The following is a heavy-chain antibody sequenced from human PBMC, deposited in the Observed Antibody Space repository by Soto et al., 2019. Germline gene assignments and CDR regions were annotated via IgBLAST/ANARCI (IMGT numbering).Heavy chain of an antibody. CDR2: MNPYSGNT. CDR3: VRAPLDYYSADYFDN. CDR1: GYTFTNND. V-gene: IGHV1-8*01. J-gene: IGHJ4*02. D-gene: IGHD2-21*01. Sequence: GASVKVSCKASGYTFTNNDINWVRQATGQGLEWMGWMNPYSGNTGYAQKFQGRVTMTRDNSITTAYMELSSLGSEDTAVYYCVRAPLDYYSADYFDNWGQGTLVTVSS.